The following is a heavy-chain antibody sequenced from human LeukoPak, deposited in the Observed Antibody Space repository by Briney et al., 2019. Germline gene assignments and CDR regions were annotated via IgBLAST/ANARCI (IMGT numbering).Heavy chain of an antibody. V-gene: IGHV3-30-3*01. J-gene: IGHJ3*02. CDR3: ARDGLYSIDDAFEI. D-gene: IGHD6-13*01. CDR2: ISYDGSNK. CDR1: GFTFSSYA. Sequence: PGGSLRLSCAASGFTFSSYAMHWVRQAPGKGLEWVAVISYDGSNKYYADSVKGRFTISRDNAKNSLFLQMNSLRAEDTAVYYCARDGLYSIDDAFEIWGQGKMVTVSS.